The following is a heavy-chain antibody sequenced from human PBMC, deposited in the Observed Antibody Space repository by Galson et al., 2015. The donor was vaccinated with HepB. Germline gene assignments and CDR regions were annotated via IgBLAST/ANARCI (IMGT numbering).Heavy chain of an antibody. CDR2: ISSSSSYI. Sequence: SLRLSCAASGFTFSSYSMNWVRQAPGKGLEWVSSISSSSSYIYYADSVKGRFTISRDNAKNSLYLQMNSLRAEDTAVYYCARAPNYGDYLDYWGQGTLVTVSS. V-gene: IGHV3-21*01. J-gene: IGHJ4*02. D-gene: IGHD4-17*01. CDR3: ARAPNYGDYLDY. CDR1: GFTFSSYS.